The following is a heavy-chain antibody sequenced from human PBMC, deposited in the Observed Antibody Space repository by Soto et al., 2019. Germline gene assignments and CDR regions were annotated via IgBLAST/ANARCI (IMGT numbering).Heavy chain of an antibody. CDR1: GGTFSSYA. J-gene: IGHJ6*02. V-gene: IGHV1-69*06. CDR3: ARDKGVVPAAAPFYYYYGMDV. CDR2: IIPICGTA. D-gene: IGHD2-2*01. Sequence: GASVKVSCKASGGTFSSYAISWVRQAPGQGLEWMGGIIPICGTANYAQKFQGRVTITADKSTSTAYMELSSLRSEDTAVYYCARDKGVVPAAAPFYYYYGMDVWGQGTTVTVSS.